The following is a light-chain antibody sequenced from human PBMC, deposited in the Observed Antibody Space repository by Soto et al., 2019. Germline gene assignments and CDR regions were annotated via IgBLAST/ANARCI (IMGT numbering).Light chain of an antibody. CDR2: SNN. CDR1: SSNIGSNT. V-gene: IGLV1-44*01. CDR3: AAWDDSLNGDV. J-gene: IGLJ1*01. Sequence: QSALTQPPSASGTPGQRVTISCSGSSSNIGSNTVNWYQQLPGTAPKLLIYSNNQRPSGVPDRFSGSKSGNSASLAISGLQSEDEADYYCAAWDDSLNGDVFGTGNKVTVL.